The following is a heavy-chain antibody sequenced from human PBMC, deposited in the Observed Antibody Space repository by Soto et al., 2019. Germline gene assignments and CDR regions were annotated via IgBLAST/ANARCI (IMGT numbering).Heavy chain of an antibody. CDR3: ARGGGYYAVLFDY. J-gene: IGHJ4*02. CDR1: GGGISSSSYF. CDR2: ILYSGTT. Sequence: QLQLQESGPGLLRPSETLSLTCNVSGGGISSSSYFWGWVRQPPGKTLEWIGHILYSGTTHYNESLKSRVTTSVDTSKNQFSLRLSSVTPADAPVYYCARGGGYYAVLFDYWGQGTLVPVSS. V-gene: IGHV4-39*01. D-gene: IGHD1-26*01.